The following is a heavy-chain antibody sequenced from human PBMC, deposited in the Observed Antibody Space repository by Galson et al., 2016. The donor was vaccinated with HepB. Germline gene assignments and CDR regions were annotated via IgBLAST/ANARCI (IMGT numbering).Heavy chain of an antibody. Sequence: SVKVSCKASGYSFTAYGIGWVRQPPGQGLEWMGWIGTYNGYATYAQMLQGRVTMTPDTSTSTAYMELRSLRSDETAVYYCARNDSSGYYSRWGQGTLVTVSS. J-gene: IGHJ4*02. V-gene: IGHV1-18*01. D-gene: IGHD3-22*01. CDR3: ARNDSSGYYSR. CDR1: GYSFTAYG. CDR2: IGTYNGYA.